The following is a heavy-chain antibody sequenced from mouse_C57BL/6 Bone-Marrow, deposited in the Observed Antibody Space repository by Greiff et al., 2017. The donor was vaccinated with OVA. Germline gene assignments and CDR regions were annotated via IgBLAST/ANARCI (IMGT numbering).Heavy chain of an antibody. Sequence: QVQLQQPGAELVMPGASVKLSCKASGYTFTSSWMPWVKQRPGQGLEWIGEIDPSDSYTNYNQKFKGKSTLTVDKSSSTAYMQLSSLTSEDSAVYYCARMGLRSDYWGQGTTLTVSS. J-gene: IGHJ2*01. V-gene: IGHV1-69*01. CDR2: IDPSDSYT. CDR3: ARMGLRSDY. CDR1: GYTFTSSW. D-gene: IGHD1-1*01.